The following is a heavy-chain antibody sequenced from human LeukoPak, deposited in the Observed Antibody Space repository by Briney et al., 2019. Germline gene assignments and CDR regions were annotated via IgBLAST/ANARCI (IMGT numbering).Heavy chain of an antibody. CDR2: IKSKTDGGTT. D-gene: IGHD4-11*01. J-gene: IGHJ4*02. Sequence: PGGSLRLSCAASGFTFSNAWMSWVRQAPGKGLEWVGRIKSKTDGGTTDYAAPVKGRFTISRDDSKNTLYLQMNSLKTEDTAVYYCTTWGGTTVTPLHFDYWGQGTLVTVSS. CDR3: TTWGGTTVTPLHFDY. V-gene: IGHV3-15*01. CDR1: GFTFSNAW.